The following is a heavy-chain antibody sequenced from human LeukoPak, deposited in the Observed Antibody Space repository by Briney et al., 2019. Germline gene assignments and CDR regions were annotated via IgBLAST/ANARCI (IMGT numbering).Heavy chain of an antibody. J-gene: IGHJ4*02. V-gene: IGHV4-34*01. CDR2: INHSGST. D-gene: IGHD3-22*01. Sequence: SETLSLTCAVYGGSFSGYYWSWIRQPPGKGLEWIGEINHSGSTNYNPSLKSRVTISVDTSKNQFSLELSSVTAADTAVYYCARGVVASHWGQGTLVTVSS. CDR3: ARGVVASH. CDR1: GGSFSGYY.